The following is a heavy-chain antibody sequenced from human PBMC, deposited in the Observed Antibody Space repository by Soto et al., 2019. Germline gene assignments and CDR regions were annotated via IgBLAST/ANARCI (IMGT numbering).Heavy chain of an antibody. V-gene: IGHV4-61*01. CDR3: ARQWVAPAQYYLDY. D-gene: IGHD2-15*01. CDR1: GGSVSSGSYY. Sequence: QVQLQESGPGLVKPSETLSLTCAVSGGSVSSGSYYWTWIRQPPGKRLEWIGYINDSGSTDYNPSLKSRVTISADTSKNLFSLKLRSVTAADTAIYYCARQWVAPAQYYLDYWGQGTPVTVSS. J-gene: IGHJ4*02. CDR2: INDSGST.